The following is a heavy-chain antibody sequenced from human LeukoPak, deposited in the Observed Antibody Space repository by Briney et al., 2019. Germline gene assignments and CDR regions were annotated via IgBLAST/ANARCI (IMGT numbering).Heavy chain of an antibody. J-gene: IGHJ3*02. CDR2: IKQDGNEK. V-gene: IGHV3-7*01. D-gene: IGHD6-19*01. Sequence: GGSLRLSCSASGFTFSSYWMSWVRQAPGKGLEWVANIKQDGNEKYYGDSVKGRFTISRDNAKNSLYLQMNSLRAEDTAVYYCARDQGVAVAMGDAFDIWGQGTMVTVSS. CDR3: ARDQGVAVAMGDAFDI. CDR1: GFTFSSYW.